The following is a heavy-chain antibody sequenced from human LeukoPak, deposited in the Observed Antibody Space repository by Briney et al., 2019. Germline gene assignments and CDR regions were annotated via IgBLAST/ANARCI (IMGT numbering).Heavy chain of an antibody. D-gene: IGHD3-10*01. CDR1: GGSISSHY. CDR2: IYYSGST. J-gene: IGHJ4*01. Sequence: SETLSLTCTVSGGSISSHYWSWIRQPPGKGLEWIGYIYYSGSTNYNPSLKSRVTISVDTSKNQFSLKLSSVTAADTAVYYCARYGSGSRNFDYWGHGTLVTVSS. V-gene: IGHV4-59*11. CDR3: ARYGSGSRNFDY.